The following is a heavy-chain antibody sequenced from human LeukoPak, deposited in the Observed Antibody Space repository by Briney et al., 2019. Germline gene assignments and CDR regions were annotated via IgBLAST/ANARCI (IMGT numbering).Heavy chain of an antibody. J-gene: IGHJ4*02. CDR3: AKDRQITMIVAIFDY. CDR1: GFTFSTYS. V-gene: IGHV3-30*18. D-gene: IGHD3-22*01. Sequence: GGSLRLSCAASGFTFSTYSMNWVRQAPGKGLEWVAVISYDGSNKYYADSVKGRFTISRDNSKNTLYLQMNSLRAEDTAVYYCAKDRQITMIVAIFDYWGQGTLVTVSS. CDR2: ISYDGSNK.